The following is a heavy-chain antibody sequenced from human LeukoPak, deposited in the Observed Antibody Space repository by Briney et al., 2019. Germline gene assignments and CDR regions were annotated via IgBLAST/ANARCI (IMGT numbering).Heavy chain of an antibody. V-gene: IGHV3-21*01. D-gene: IGHD3-10*01. Sequence: GGSLRLSCAASGFTFSSYSMNWVRQAPGKGLEWVSSTSSSSSYIYYADSVKGRFSISRDNAKNSLYLQMNSLRAEDTAVYYCARDPIYGSGSYEGDYWGQGTLVTVSS. CDR3: ARDPIYGSGSYEGDY. J-gene: IGHJ4*02. CDR1: GFTFSSYS. CDR2: TSSSSSYI.